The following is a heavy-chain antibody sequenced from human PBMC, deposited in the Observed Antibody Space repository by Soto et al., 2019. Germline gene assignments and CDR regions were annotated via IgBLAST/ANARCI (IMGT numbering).Heavy chain of an antibody. CDR3: ARVGPWVPFYDDRSPETFENWFDP. D-gene: IGHD3-3*01. V-gene: IGHV4-38-2*01. J-gene: IGHJ5*02. Sequence: SETLSLTCAVSGYSISSGYYWGWLRQPPGKGLEWIGSIYHGGSTYYNPSLNSRVTLSIDMSNDHVSRILNSGTAADTAVYYCARVGPWVPFYDDRSPETFENWFDPWGEGTLVTFSS. CDR1: GYSISSGYY. CDR2: IYHGGST.